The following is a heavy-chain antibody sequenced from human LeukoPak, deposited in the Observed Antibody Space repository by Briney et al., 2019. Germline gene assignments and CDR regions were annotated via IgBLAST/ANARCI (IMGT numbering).Heavy chain of an antibody. CDR2: ISAYNGNT. V-gene: IGHV1-18*01. D-gene: IGHD2-15*01. CDR1: GYTFTSYG. J-gene: IGHJ4*02. CDR3: ARVEYCNVGNCYFRPGAY. Sequence: ASVKVSCKASGYTFTSYGISWVRQAPGQGLEWMGWISAYNGNTNYAQKLQDRVTMTTDTSTTTAYMELRNLRSDDTAVYYCARVEYCNVGNCYFRPGAYWGQGTLVTVSS.